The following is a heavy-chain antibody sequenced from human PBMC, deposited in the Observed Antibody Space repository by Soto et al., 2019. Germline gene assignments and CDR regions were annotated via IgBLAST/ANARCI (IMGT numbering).Heavy chain of an antibody. Sequence: GGSLRLSCAASRFTFSSYGMHWVRQAPGKGLEWVAVISYDGSNKYYADSVKGRFTISRDNSKNALYLQMNSLRAEDTAVYYCAKNTADLAGLYYYYGMDVWGQGTTVTVSS. D-gene: IGHD6-19*01. CDR2: ISYDGSNK. V-gene: IGHV3-30*18. CDR3: AKNTADLAGLYYYYGMDV. CDR1: RFTFSSYG. J-gene: IGHJ6*02.